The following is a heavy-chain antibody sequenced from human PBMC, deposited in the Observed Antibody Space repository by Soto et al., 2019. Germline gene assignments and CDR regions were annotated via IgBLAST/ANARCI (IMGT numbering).Heavy chain of an antibody. CDR1: GFTFSSYW. Sequence: PGGSLRLSCAASGFTFSSYWMRWVRQAPGKGLVWVSRINSDGSSTSYADSVKGRFTISRDNAKNPLYLQMTSLRAEDTVVYYCARGIAAAGSGYWGQGTLVTVSS. V-gene: IGHV3-74*01. CDR3: ARGIAAAGSGY. J-gene: IGHJ4*02. CDR2: INSDGSST. D-gene: IGHD6-13*01.